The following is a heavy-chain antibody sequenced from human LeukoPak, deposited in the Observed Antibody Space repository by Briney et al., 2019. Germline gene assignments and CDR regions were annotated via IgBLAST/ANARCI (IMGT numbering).Heavy chain of an antibody. J-gene: IGHJ5*02. V-gene: IGHV1-2*06. CDR2: INPNSGGT. D-gene: IGHD4-11*01. CDR3: ARTTVTTNWFDP. Sequence: ASVKVSCKASGYTSTGYYMHWVRQAPGQGLEWMGRINPNSGGTNYAQKFQGRVTMTRDTSISTAYMELSRLRSDDTAVYYCARTTVTTNWFDPWGQGTLVTVSS. CDR1: GYTSTGYY.